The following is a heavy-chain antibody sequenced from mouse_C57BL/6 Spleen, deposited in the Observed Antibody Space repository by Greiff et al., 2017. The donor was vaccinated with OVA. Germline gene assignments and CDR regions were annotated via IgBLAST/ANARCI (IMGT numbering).Heavy chain of an antibody. CDR1: GYSFTGYY. J-gene: IGHJ2*01. CDR2: INPSTGGT. D-gene: IGHD1-1*02. V-gene: IGHV1-42*01. Sequence: VHVKQSGPELVKPGASVKISCKASGYSFTGYYMNWVKQSPEKSLEWIGEINPSTGGTTYNQKFKAKATLTVDKSSSTAYMQLKSLTSEDSAVYYCARSEGGPFDYWGQGTTLTVSS. CDR3: ARSEGGPFDY.